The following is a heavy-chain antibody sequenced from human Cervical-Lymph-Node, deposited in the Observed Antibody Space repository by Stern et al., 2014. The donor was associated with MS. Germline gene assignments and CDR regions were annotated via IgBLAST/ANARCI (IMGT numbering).Heavy chain of an antibody. CDR2: IYYSGST. V-gene: IGHV4-31*03. J-gene: IGHJ6*02. D-gene: IGHD2-2*01. CDR3: ARDIVVVPAAVRDKPYGMDV. CDR1: GDSISSDSYY. Sequence: VQLVESGPGLVKPSQTLPLTCTVSGDSISSDSYYWSWIPQHPGKGLEWIGYIYYSGSTYSNPSLKSRVTISLDTSKSQFSLKLSSVTAADTAVYYCARDIVVVPAAVRDKPYGMDVWGQGTTVTVSS.